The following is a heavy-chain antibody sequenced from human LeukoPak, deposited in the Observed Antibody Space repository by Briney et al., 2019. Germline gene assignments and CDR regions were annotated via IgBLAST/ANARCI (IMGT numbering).Heavy chain of an antibody. D-gene: IGHD4-17*01. J-gene: IGHJ3*02. Sequence: ASVKVSCKASGGTFSSYAISWVRQAPGQGLEWMGRIIPILGIANYAQKFQGRVTITADKSTSTAYMKLSSLRSEDTAVYYCACTVTTRSSYAFDIWGQGTMVTVSS. CDR2: IIPILGIA. V-gene: IGHV1-69*04. CDR3: ACTVTTRSSYAFDI. CDR1: GGTFSSYA.